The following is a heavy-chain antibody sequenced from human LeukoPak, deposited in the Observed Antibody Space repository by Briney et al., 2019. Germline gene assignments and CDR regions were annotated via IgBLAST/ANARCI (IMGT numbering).Heavy chain of an antibody. CDR2: IYSGGTT. Sequence: PGGSLRLSCAASGFTFSSYSMNWVRQAPGKGLEWVSVIYSGGTTYYADSVKGRFTISRDNSKNTLYLQMNSLRAEDTAVYYCARDLIVGGNHDAFDIWGQGTMVTVSS. D-gene: IGHD1-26*01. CDR3: ARDLIVGGNHDAFDI. J-gene: IGHJ3*02. CDR1: GFTFSSYS. V-gene: IGHV3-53*01.